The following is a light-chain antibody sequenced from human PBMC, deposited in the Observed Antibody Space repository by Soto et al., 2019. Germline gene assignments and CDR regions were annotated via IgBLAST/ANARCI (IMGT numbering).Light chain of an antibody. Sequence: IQMTQSPSTLSGSVGDRFTIPCRASQTISSWLAWYQQKPGKDPKLLIYAASTLQSGVPSRFRGSGSGTEFTLTISSLQPEEFATYDCQQLNSYPFFGPGTRLEIK. V-gene: IGKV1-9*01. J-gene: IGKJ5*01. CDR2: AAS. CDR1: QTISSW. CDR3: QQLNSYPF.